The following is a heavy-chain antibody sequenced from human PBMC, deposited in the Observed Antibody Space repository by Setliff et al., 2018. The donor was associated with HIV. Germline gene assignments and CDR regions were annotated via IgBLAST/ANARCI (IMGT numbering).Heavy chain of an antibody. V-gene: IGHV4-61*02. CDR3: ARLIDVRIFDY. CDR2: IYTSGRT. J-gene: IGHJ4*02. Sequence: SETLSLTCTVSGASVSSGHYYWSWIRQPAGKELEWLGRIYTSGRTNYNPSFEGRVTKSADTSKNQFSLKLNSVTAADTAVYYCARLIDVRIFDYWGQGTLVTVSS. CDR1: GASVSSGHYY.